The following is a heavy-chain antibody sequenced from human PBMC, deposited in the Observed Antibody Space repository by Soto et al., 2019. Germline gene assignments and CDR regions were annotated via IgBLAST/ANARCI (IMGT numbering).Heavy chain of an antibody. CDR1: GGSFSGYY. J-gene: IGHJ3*02. Sequence: SETLSLTCAVYGGSFSGYYWSWIRQPPGKGLEWIGYIYYSGSTNYNPSLKSRVTISVDTSKNQFSLKLSSVTAADTAVYYCARALILTGYYIHDAFDIWGQGTMVT. D-gene: IGHD3-9*01. V-gene: IGHV4-59*01. CDR2: IYYSGST. CDR3: ARALILTGYYIHDAFDI.